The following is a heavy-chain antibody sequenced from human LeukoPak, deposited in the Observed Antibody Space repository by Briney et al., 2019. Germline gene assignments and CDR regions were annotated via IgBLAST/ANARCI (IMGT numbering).Heavy chain of an antibody. CDR1: GYTFTGYY. Sequence: ASVKVSCKASGYTFTGYYMHWVRQAPGQGLEWMGWINPNSGGTNYAQKFQGRVTMTRDTSISTAYMELSRLRSDDTAVYYCARDFVVVVAATPYFDYWGQGTLVTVSS. D-gene: IGHD2-15*01. CDR3: ARDFVVVVAATPYFDY. J-gene: IGHJ4*02. CDR2: INPNSGGT. V-gene: IGHV1-2*02.